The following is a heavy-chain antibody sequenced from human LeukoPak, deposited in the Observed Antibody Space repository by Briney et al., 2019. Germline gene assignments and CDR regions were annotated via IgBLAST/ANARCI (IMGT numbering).Heavy chain of an antibody. CDR2: VTGNAANT. CDR3: TKRYVNSNYWQSLGE. V-gene: IGHV3-23*01. J-gene: IGHJ1*01. Sequence: GGSLRLSCAASGFTFSSYAMSWVRQAPGKGLEGVSGVTGNAANTYYADSVKGRFAISRDKSKNTVYLQMNSLRVEDTAIYYCTKRYVNSNYWQSLGEWGQGTLVTVSS. D-gene: IGHD2/OR15-2a*01. CDR1: GFTFSSYA.